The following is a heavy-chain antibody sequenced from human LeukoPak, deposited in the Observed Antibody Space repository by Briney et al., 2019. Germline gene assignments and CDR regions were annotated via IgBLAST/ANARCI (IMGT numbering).Heavy chain of an antibody. D-gene: IGHD6-19*01. Sequence: GGSLRLSCAASGFTFSSYAMHWARQAPGKGLEWVAVISYDGSNKYYGDSVKGRFTISRDSSKNTLYLQMNSLSPEDTAVYYCARGRYSSGRSTPPPGEYWGQGTLVTVSS. J-gene: IGHJ4*02. CDR3: ARGRYSSGRSTPPPGEY. CDR1: GFTFSSYA. V-gene: IGHV3-30-3*01. CDR2: ISYDGSNK.